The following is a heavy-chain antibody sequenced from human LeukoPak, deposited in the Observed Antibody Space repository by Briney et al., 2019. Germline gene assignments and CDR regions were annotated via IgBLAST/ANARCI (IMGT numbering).Heavy chain of an antibody. CDR3: TRETTPYY. J-gene: IGHJ4*02. V-gene: IGHV3-49*04. D-gene: IGHD4-17*01. Sequence: GGSLRLSCTASGFTFGDYALTWVRQAPGKGLEWVGFIRSKAYGGTTEYAASVKGRFTISRDDSKSIAYLQMNSLKTEDTAVYYCTRETTPYYWGQGTLVTVSS. CDR1: GFTFGDYA. CDR2: IRSKAYGGTT.